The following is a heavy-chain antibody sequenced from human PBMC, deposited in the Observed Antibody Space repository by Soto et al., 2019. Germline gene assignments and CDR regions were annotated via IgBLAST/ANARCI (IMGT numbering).Heavy chain of an antibody. J-gene: IGHJ3*02. CDR3: ARVAAAGQSDAFDI. Sequence: PGVSLRLSCAASGFTVSSNYMSWVRQAPGKGLEWVSVIYSGGSTYYADSVKGRFTISRDNSKNTLYLQMSSLRAEDTAVYYCARVAAAGQSDAFDIWGQGTMVTVSS. V-gene: IGHV3-66*01. D-gene: IGHD6-13*01. CDR1: GFTVSSNY. CDR2: IYSGGST.